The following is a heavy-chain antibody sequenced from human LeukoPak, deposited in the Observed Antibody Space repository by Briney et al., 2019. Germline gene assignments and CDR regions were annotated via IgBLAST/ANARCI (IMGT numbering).Heavy chain of an antibody. J-gene: IGHJ4*02. D-gene: IGHD1-26*01. CDR3: ARRGGSGRAFDY. V-gene: IGHV4-39*01. CDR2: IYYTGST. CDR1: GASISGGTYY. Sequence: TPSEARSLTCSVSGASISGGTYYWGWIRQPPGKGLEWIGSIYYTGSTYDNPSLKSRVTISVDTSKNQFSLKLSSVTAADTAVYYCARRGGSGRAFDYWGQGTMVTVSS.